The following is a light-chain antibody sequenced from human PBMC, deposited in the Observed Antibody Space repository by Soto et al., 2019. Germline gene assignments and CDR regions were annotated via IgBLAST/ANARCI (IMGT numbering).Light chain of an antibody. CDR3: LQHDSFPYT. J-gene: IGKJ2*01. V-gene: IGKV1-17*01. CDR1: QDVRSD. CDR2: AAS. Sequence: DIQMTQSPSSLSASVGHTVTITCRASQDVRSDLGWYQHKPGKAPKRLIYAASRLQGGVPSRFSGSGSGTEFTLTIGSLQPEDSATHYCLQHDSFPYTFGQGTRLEI.